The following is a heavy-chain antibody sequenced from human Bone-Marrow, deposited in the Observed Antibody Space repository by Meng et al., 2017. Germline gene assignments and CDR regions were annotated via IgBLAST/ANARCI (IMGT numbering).Heavy chain of an antibody. D-gene: IGHD6-19*01. Sequence: VKLQQPGPAVVQHSGTLPPACAGSAGSISSSNWCSWVRQPPGKGLELNGEIYHSGSTNYNPYLKSRVNISVDKSKNQFSLKLSSVTAADTAVYYCARARGIAVAEPWDYWGQGTLVTVSS. CDR3: ARARGIAVAEPWDY. V-gene: IGHV4-4*02. J-gene: IGHJ4*02. CDR2: IYHSGST. CDR1: AGSISSSNW.